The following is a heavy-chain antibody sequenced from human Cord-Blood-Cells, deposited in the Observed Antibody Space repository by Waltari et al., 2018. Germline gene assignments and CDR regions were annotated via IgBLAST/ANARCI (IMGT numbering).Heavy chain of an antibody. J-gene: IGHJ3*02. CDR2: ISWNSGSI. CDR1: GFTFDDYA. CDR3: AKEYSSSDDAFDI. D-gene: IGHD6-6*01. Sequence: EVQLVESGGGLVQPGRSLRLSCAASGFTFDDYAMHWVPQAPGKGLEWVSGISWNSGSIGYADSVKGRFTISRDNAKNSLYLQMNSLRAEDTALYYCAKEYSSSDDAFDIWGQGTMVTVSS. V-gene: IGHV3-9*01.